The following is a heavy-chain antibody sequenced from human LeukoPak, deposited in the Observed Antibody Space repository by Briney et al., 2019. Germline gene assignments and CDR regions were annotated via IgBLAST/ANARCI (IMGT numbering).Heavy chain of an antibody. CDR3: ARHPPPMTTVGYYYYHGMDV. J-gene: IGHJ6*02. CDR2: IHYSGII. D-gene: IGHD4-11*01. V-gene: IGHV4-39*01. CDR1: GGSINISNYY. Sequence: SETLSLTCTVSGGSINISNYYWGWIRQPPGKGLECIGNIHYSGIIFYNPSFKSRVTFSVDTSKNYFSLKLSSVTAADTAVYYRARHPPPMTTVGYYYYHGMDVWGQGTTVTVSS.